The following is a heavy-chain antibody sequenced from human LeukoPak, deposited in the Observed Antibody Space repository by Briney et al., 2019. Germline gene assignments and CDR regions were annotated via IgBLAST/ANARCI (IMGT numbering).Heavy chain of an antibody. D-gene: IGHD4-23*01. J-gene: IGHJ4*02. CDR2: VSSSGSTI. CDR3: AKDAGGKDDY. CDR1: GFTFSSYE. Sequence: GGSLRLSCAASGFTFSSYEMNWVRQAPGKGLEWVSYVSSSGSTIYYADSVKGRFTISRDNAKNSLYLQMSSLRAEDTAVYYCAKDAGGKDDYWGQGTLVTVSS. V-gene: IGHV3-48*03.